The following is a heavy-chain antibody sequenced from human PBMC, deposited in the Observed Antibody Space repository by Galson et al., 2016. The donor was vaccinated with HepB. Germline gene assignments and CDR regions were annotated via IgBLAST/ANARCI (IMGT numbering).Heavy chain of an antibody. V-gene: IGHV1-46*01. J-gene: IGHJ3*02. CDR3: ARPKSYCLSTGCWDAFDI. CDR1: GYIFTSYY. Sequence: SVKVSCKASGYIFTSYYIHWVRQAPGQGLQWMGVINPSVGTAIYAQNFEGRVTMTRDTSTSTVNMEVSSLRYEDTAVYFCARPKSYCLSTGCWDAFDIWGQGTMVTVSS. D-gene: IGHD2-2*01. CDR2: INPSVGTA.